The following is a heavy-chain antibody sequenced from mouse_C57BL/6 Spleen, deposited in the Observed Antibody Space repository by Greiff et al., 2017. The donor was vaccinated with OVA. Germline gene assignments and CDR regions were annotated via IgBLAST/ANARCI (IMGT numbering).Heavy chain of an antibody. Sequence: EVQVVESGGGLVKPGGSLKLSCAASGFTFSSYAMSWVRQTPEKRLEWVATISDGGSYTYYPDNVKGRFTISRDNAKNNLYLQMSHLKSEDTAMYYCASDGGDYYAMDYWGQGTSVTVSS. CDR1: GFTFSSYA. CDR2: ISDGGSYT. D-gene: IGHD2-3*01. J-gene: IGHJ4*01. CDR3: ASDGGDYYAMDY. V-gene: IGHV5-4*01.